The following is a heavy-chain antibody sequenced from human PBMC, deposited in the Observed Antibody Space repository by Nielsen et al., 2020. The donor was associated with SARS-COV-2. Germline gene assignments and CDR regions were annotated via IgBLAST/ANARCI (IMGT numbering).Heavy chain of an antibody. Sequence: GGSLRLSCAASGFTFNIYAMAWVRRAPGRGLQWVTGVSASGGSTYYTDSVKGRFSISRDNSKNTLYLQMHSLRVEDTAVYYCAKDGVVRGDALDLRGQGTMVTVSS. CDR3: AKDGVVRGDALDL. D-gene: IGHD3-10*01. CDR1: GFTFNIYA. CDR2: VSASGGST. V-gene: IGHV3-23*01. J-gene: IGHJ3*01.